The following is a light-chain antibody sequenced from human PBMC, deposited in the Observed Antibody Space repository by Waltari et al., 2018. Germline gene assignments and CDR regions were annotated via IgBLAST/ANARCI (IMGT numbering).Light chain of an antibody. CDR2: GEA. CDR3: QQYGSSPRT. Sequence: EIVLTQSPGTLSLSPGEIATLSCRASQSVASSCLAWFQQKPGQAPRLRSYGEASRATGVPDRFSGSGSGTDFTLTIDRLEPEDFAVYYCQQYGSSPRTFGQGTKVEI. J-gene: IGKJ1*01. CDR1: QSVASSC. V-gene: IGKV3-20*01.